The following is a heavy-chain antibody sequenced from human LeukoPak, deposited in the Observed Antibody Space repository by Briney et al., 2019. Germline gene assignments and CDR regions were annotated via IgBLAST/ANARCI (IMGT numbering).Heavy chain of an antibody. V-gene: IGHV1-24*01. D-gene: IGHD2-21*02. CDR1: GYTLTELS. J-gene: IGHJ3*02. Sequence: ASVKVSCKVSGYTLTELSMHWVRQAPGKGLEWMGGFDPEDGETIYAQKFQGRVTMTEDTSTDTAYMELSSLRSEDTAVYYCATPLYCGGDCYPHKDAFDIWGQGTMVTVSS. CDR3: ATPLYCGGDCYPHKDAFDI. CDR2: FDPEDGET.